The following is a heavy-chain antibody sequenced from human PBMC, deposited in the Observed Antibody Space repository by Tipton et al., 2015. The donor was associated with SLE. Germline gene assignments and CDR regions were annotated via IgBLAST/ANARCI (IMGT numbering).Heavy chain of an antibody. V-gene: IGHV3-53*05. CDR3: ARSSHYYDSSDYSDY. J-gene: IGHJ4*02. D-gene: IGHD3-22*01. Sequence: SLRLSCAASGFTIRNNYMHWVRQAPGKGLEWVAIIFSADTTHYADSVKGRFTISRDSAKNTLSLQMNSLKTEDTAVYYCARSSHYYDSSDYSDYWGQGALVTVSS. CDR1: GFTIRNNY. CDR2: IFSADTT.